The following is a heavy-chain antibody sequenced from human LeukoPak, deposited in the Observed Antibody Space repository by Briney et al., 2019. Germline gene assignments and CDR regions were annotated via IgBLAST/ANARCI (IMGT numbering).Heavy chain of an antibody. D-gene: IGHD3-22*01. Sequence: SETLSLTCTVSGGSISSSSYYWGWIRQPLGKGLEWIGSIYYSGSTYYNPSLKSRVTISVDTSKNQFSLKLSSVTAADTAVYYCARDGLGDSSGYYYSWFDPWGQGTPVTVSS. CDR1: GGSISSSSYY. V-gene: IGHV4-39*07. CDR2: IYYSGST. CDR3: ARDGLGDSSGYYYSWFDP. J-gene: IGHJ5*02.